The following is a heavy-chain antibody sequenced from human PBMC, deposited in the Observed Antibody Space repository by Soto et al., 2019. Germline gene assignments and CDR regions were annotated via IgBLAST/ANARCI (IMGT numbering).Heavy chain of an antibody. J-gene: IGHJ6*02. V-gene: IGHV4-59*01. CDR2: IYYSGST. CDR3: AKNPCGGSGGNCYSGGDYYCYNGMDV. Sequence: QVQLQESGPGLVKPSETLSLTCTVSGGSISSYYWSWIRQPPGKGLEWIGYIYYSGSTNYNPSLKGRVTTSVATSTNRFSLKLSSVTAADTAVYYCAKNPCGGSGGNCYSGGDYYCYNGMDVWGQGTTVTVSS. D-gene: IGHD2-15*01. CDR1: GGSISSYY.